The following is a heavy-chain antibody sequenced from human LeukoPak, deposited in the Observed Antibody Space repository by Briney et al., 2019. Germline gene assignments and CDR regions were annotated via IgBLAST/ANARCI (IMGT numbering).Heavy chain of an antibody. CDR2: IYYSGSI. J-gene: IGHJ4*02. Sequence: SETLSLTCTVSGDSISGYYWTWIRQPPGKGLDWIGYIYYSGSINYNPSLKSRLTISVDTSKNQFSLKLSSVTAADTAVYYCARLRGNYFPDYWGQGTLVTVSS. V-gene: IGHV4-59*01. D-gene: IGHD4-11*01. CDR1: GDSISGYY. CDR3: ARLRGNYFPDY.